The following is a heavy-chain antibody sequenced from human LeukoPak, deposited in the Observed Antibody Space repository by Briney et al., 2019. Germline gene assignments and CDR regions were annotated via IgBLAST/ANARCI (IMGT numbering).Heavy chain of an antibody. CDR3: ARAVTGTYGLFQH. J-gene: IGHJ1*01. D-gene: IGHD1-26*01. Sequence: PSETLSLTCTVSSGSISSYYWSWIRQPPGKGLEWIGYIYYSGSTNYNPSLKSRVIMSVDTSKNQFSLKLSSVTAADTAVYYCARAVTGTYGLFQHWGQGTLVTVSS. CDR1: SGSISSYY. CDR2: IYYSGST. V-gene: IGHV4-59*01.